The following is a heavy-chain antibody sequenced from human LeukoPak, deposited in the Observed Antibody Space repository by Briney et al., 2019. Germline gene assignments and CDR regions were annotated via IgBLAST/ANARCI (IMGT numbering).Heavy chain of an antibody. Sequence: PSETLSLTCTVSGGSISSNYWSWIRQPPGKGLEWIGYIYYSGSTNYNPSLKSRVTISVDTSKNQFSLKLSSVTAADTAVYYCARSYYDSSGRFDPWGQGTLVTVSS. CDR1: GGSISSNY. J-gene: IGHJ5*02. V-gene: IGHV4-59*01. CDR3: ARSYYDSSGRFDP. D-gene: IGHD3-22*01. CDR2: IYYSGST.